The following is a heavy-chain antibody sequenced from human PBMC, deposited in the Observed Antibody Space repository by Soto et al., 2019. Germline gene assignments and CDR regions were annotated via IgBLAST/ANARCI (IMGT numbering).Heavy chain of an antibody. V-gene: IGHV4-39*01. CDR1: GVPISDTSYY. J-gene: IGHJ4*02. CDR2: IYFSGTT. Sequence: SETLSLTCNVSGVPISDTSYYWGWIRQPPGKGLEWIGTIYFSGTTFYNPSLKSRLTISVDTSKNQFSLRLSSVTAADTAVYYCARNGSHWGQGTLVTVSS. CDR3: ARNGSH.